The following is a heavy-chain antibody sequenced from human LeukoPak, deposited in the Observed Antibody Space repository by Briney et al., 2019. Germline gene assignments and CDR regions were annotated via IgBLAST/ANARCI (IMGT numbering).Heavy chain of an antibody. CDR1: GFTFSSYA. J-gene: IGHJ4*02. V-gene: IGHV3-30*04. CDR3: ARADTSFYYAVDY. Sequence: GGSLRLSCAASGFTFSSYAMHWVRQAPGKGLEWVAVISYDGSNKYYADSVKGRFTISRDNSKNTLYLQMNSLRAEDTAVYYCARADTSFYYAVDYWGQGTLVTVSS. CDR2: ISYDGSNK. D-gene: IGHD3-10*01.